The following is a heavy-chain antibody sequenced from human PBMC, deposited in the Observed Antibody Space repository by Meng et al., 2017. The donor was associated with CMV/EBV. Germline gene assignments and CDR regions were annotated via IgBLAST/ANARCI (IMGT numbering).Heavy chain of an antibody. CDR2: ISGSGGST. J-gene: IGHJ6*02. V-gene: IGHV3-23*01. CDR1: GFTFSSYA. D-gene: IGHD3-9*01. Sequence: GESLKISCAASGFTFSSYAMSWVRQAPGKGLEWVSAISGSGGSTYYADSVKGRFTISTDNSKNTLYLQMNSLRAEDTAVYYCAKERKAYYDILTADYGMDVWGQGTTVTVSS. CDR3: AKERKAYYDILTADYGMDV.